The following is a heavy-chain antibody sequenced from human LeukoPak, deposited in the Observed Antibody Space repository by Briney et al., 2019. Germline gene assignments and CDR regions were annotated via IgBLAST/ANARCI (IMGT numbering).Heavy chain of an antibody. D-gene: IGHD3-10*01. CDR2: IYYSGST. CDR3: ASHSTMVRGVINPPSDY. V-gene: IGHV4-31*03. CDR1: GGSISSGGYY. J-gene: IGHJ4*02. Sequence: SETLSLTCTVSGGSISSGGYYWSWIRQHPGKGLEWIGYIYYSGSTYYNPSLKSRVTISVDTSKNQFSLKLSSVTAADTAVYYCASHSTMVRGVINPPSDYWGQGTLVTVSS.